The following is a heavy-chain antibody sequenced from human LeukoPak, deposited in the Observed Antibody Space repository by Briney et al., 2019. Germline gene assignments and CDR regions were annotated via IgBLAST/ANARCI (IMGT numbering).Heavy chain of an antibody. D-gene: IGHD4-17*01. CDR2: IYHSGST. V-gene: IGHV4-38-2*02. J-gene: IGHJ6*03. Sequence: SETLSLTCTVSGYSISSGYYWGWIRQPPGKGLEWIGSIYHSGSTYYNPSLKSRVTISVDTSKNQFSLKLSSVTAADTAVYYCARHVTVTTKMVYYYYMDVWGKGTTVTISS. CDR1: GYSISSGYY. CDR3: ARHVTVTTKMVYYYYMDV.